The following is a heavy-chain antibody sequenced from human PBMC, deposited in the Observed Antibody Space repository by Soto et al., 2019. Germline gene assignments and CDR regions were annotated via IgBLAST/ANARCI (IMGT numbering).Heavy chain of an antibody. Sequence: QVHLVQSGAEEKKPGASVKVSCKASGYSFTNFAMHWVRQAPGQRLEWMGWINGGNDDRKYSRKFKGRVTITKDTSANTAYMELSSLTSEDSAIYYCARDHGAVAATFYYYGMDVWGQGTTVTVSS. CDR2: INGGNDDR. CDR1: GYSFTNFA. J-gene: IGHJ6*02. CDR3: ARDHGAVAATFYYYGMDV. V-gene: IGHV1-3*05. D-gene: IGHD6-19*01.